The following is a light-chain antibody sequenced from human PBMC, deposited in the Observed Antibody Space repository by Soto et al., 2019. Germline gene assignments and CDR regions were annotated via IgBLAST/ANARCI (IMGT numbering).Light chain of an antibody. Sequence: DIVMTKSPDSLAVSLGERATINCKSSQSVLYSSNNKNHLAWYQQKPGQPPKLVIDWASTREPGVPDRFSGSGSGTDFTLTINSLQSEDVAVYYCQQFYSLPLTFGGGTKVEIK. CDR2: WAS. CDR3: QQFYSLPLT. J-gene: IGKJ4*01. V-gene: IGKV4-1*01. CDR1: QSVLYSSNNKNH.